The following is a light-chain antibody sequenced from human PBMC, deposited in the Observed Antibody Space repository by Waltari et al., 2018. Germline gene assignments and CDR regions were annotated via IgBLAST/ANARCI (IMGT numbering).Light chain of an antibody. J-gene: IGLJ2*01. CDR1: SRDVGGDNL. Sequence: QSALTQPASVSGSPGQSITISCTGTSRDVGGDNLVSWYQQHPGKAPKLMIYEGSKRPSGVSNRFSGSKSGNTASLTISGLQAEDEADYYCCSYAGSSTHVVFGGGTKLTVL. CDR2: EGS. V-gene: IGLV2-23*01. CDR3: CSYAGSSTHVV.